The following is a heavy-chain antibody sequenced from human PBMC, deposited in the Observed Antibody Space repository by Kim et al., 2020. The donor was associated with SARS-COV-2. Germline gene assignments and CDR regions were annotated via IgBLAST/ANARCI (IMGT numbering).Heavy chain of an antibody. J-gene: IGHJ5*02. D-gene: IGHD3-10*01. CDR2: PTSGNT. CDR3: ARGFGS. V-gene: IGHV1-8*01. Sequence: PTSGNTGYAQKFQGRVTMTRNTSISTAYMELGSLRSEDTAVYYCARGFGSWGQGTLVTVSS.